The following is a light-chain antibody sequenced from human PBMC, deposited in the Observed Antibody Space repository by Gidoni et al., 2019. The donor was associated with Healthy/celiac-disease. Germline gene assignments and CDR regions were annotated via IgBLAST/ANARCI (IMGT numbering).Light chain of an antibody. CDR2: LGS. CDR1: QSLLHSNGYNY. J-gene: IGKJ4*01. CDR3: MQALQTPRT. V-gene: IGKV2-28*01. Sequence: EMVRTQLPLSLPVTPGEPASISCRSSQSLLHSNGYNYLDWYLQKPGQSPQLLIYLGSNRASGVPDRFSGSGSGTDFTLKISRVEAEDVGVYYCMQALQTPRTFGGGTKVEIK.